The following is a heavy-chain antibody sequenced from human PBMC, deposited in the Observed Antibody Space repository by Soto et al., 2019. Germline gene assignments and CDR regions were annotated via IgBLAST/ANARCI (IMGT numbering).Heavy chain of an antibody. D-gene: IGHD3-22*01. Sequence: ASVKVSCKASGGTFSSYAISWVRQAPGQGLEWMGWINAGNGNTKYSQKFQGRVTITRDTSASTAYMELSSLRSEDTAVYYCASGDARYYYDSSGYYRSDYYYYYGMDVWGQGTTVTVSS. CDR2: INAGNGNT. CDR1: GGTFSSYA. CDR3: ASGDARYYYDSSGYYRSDYYYYYGMDV. J-gene: IGHJ6*02. V-gene: IGHV1-3*01.